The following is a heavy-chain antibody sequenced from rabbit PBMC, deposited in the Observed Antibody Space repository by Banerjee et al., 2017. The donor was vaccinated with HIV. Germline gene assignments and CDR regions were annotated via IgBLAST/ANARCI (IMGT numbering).Heavy chain of an antibody. J-gene: IGHJ3*01. CDR1: GFAFSIDND. V-gene: IGHV1S45*01. CDR2: THIDTKHT. Sequence: QEPLEESGGDPVMPEGSLTLNCTAYGFAFSIDNDLCCVRQTTGKGLEWIGCTHIDTKHTYYASWAKGRFTISKASWTTVTLQMTNLTAADTASYFCARDLAGVIGWNFGLWGQGTLVPS. CDR3: ARDLAGVIGWNFGL. D-gene: IGHD4-1*01.